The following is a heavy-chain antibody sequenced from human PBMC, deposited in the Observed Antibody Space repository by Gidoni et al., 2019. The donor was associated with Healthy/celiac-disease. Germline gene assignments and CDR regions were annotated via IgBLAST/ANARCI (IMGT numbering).Heavy chain of an antibody. Sequence: QVTLKESGPVLVKPTETLTLTCPVSGFSLSNARMGVSWIRQPPGKALEWLAHIFSNDEKSYSTSLKSRLTISKDTSKSQVVLTMTNMDPVDTATYYCARTTYYYYYGMDVWGQGTTVTVSS. J-gene: IGHJ6*02. CDR3: ARTTYYYYYGMDV. CDR1: GFSLSNARMG. V-gene: IGHV2-26*01. CDR2: IFSNDEK.